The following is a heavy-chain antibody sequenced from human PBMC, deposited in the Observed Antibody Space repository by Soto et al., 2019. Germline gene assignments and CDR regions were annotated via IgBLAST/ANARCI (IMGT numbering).Heavy chain of an antibody. Sequence: QVHLVQSGAEVKKPGSSVKVSCKTSGGSFSKYSISWLRQAPGQGLEWMGGIIPISVTTHYAQRFQGRVTITADDLTTTSYMEVSSRKFEDTAVYYCAASRWIKLWAADFWGQGTRVTVSS. J-gene: IGHJ4*02. D-gene: IGHD3-16*01. CDR2: IIPISVTT. CDR1: GGSFSKYS. V-gene: IGHV1-69*01. CDR3: AASRWIKLWAADF.